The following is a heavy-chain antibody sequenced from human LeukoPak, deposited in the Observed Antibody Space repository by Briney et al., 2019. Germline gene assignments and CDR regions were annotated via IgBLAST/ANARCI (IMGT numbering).Heavy chain of an antibody. CDR3: VRDQSEFDS. CDR1: CGSIKTYY. Sequence: SETLSLTFSVSCGSIKTYYWTWIRQPPGKGLEWIGYIHYSGSTDSNPSLMGRVTISLDTSKSQFSLELRSVTAADTAVYYCVRDQSEFDSWGQGTVVTVSS. V-gene: IGHV4-59*01. CDR2: IHYSGST. J-gene: IGHJ4*02.